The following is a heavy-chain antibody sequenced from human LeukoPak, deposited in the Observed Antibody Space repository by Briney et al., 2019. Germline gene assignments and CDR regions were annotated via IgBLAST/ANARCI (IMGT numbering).Heavy chain of an antibody. CDR2: VNQDGTQK. J-gene: IGHJ4*01. V-gene: IGHV3-7*01. CDR3: VRDVSSGWAFDY. CDR1: GFTFNKYW. D-gene: IGHD6-19*01. Sequence: GGSLTLSCSAAGFTFNKYWMSWIRQLPGQGLEWVANVNQDGTQKYYVDSVKGRFNNSRDNVRNLLYLQMNSLRAEDTAVYYCVRDVSSGWAFDYWGHGTLVTVSS.